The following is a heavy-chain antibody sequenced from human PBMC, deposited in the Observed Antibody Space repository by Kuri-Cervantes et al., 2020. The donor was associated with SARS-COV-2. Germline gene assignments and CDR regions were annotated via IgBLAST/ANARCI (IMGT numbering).Heavy chain of an antibody. CDR3: ARARSSYDSSGYDAFDI. J-gene: IGHJ3*02. Sequence: GESLKISCAASGFTVSSNYMSWVRQAPGKGLEWVSVIYSGGSTYHADSVKSLFTISSDNSKNALYLQLISLRAEDTAVYYCARARSSYDSSGYDAFDIWGQGTMVTVSS. D-gene: IGHD3-22*01. V-gene: IGHV3-53*01. CDR1: GFTVSSNY. CDR2: IYSGGST.